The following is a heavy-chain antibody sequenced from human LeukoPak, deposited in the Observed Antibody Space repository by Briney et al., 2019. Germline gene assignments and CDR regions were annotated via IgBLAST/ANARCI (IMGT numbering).Heavy chain of an antibody. Sequence: SETLSLTCTVSGGSISSSTWWSWVRQPPGKGLECIGEIHHSGTTNYNPSLKSRVTISIDKSKNQFSLKLTSVTAADTAVYYCAKSNGYGLVDIWGQGTMVTVSS. J-gene: IGHJ3*02. V-gene: IGHV4-4*02. CDR2: IHHSGTT. CDR1: GGSISSSTW. D-gene: IGHD3-10*01. CDR3: AKSNGYGLVDI.